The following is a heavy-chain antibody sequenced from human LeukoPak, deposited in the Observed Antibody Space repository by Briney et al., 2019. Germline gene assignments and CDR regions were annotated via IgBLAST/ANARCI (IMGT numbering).Heavy chain of an antibody. CDR3: AKGSVAAHYFFNY. CDR2: ISSSGSTI. D-gene: IGHD2-15*01. J-gene: IGHJ4*02. Sequence: GGSLRLSCAASGFTFSSYEMNWVRQAPGKGLEWVSYISSSGSTIYYADSVKGRFTISRDNAKNSLYLQMNSLRAGDTAVYYCAKGSVAAHYFFNYWGQGTLVTVSS. V-gene: IGHV3-48*03. CDR1: GFTFSSYE.